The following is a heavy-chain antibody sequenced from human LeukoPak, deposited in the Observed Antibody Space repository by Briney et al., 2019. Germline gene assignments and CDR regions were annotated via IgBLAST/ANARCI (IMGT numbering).Heavy chain of an antibody. J-gene: IGHJ4*02. CDR2: MYTSGTT. D-gene: IGHD3-22*01. Sequence: SETLSLTCTVSGGSISSYYWSWIRQPAGKGLEWIGRMYTSGTTNYNPSLKSRVTISVDTSKNQFSLKLISVTAADTAVYYCARVTASITMIVVVKPGGVDYWGQGTLVTVSS. CDR3: ARVTASITMIVVVKPGGVDY. V-gene: IGHV4-4*07. CDR1: GGSISSYY.